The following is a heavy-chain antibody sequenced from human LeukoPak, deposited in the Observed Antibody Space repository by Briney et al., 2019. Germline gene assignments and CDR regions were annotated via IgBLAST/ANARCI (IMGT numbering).Heavy chain of an antibody. Sequence: GGSLRLSCAASGLTFSSSAMSWVRQAPGKGLEWVSAISNNGGYTYYADSVQGRFTISRDNSKSTLCLQMNSLRAEDTAVYYRAKQLGYCSDGSCYFPYWGQGTLVTVSS. CDR2: ISNNGGYT. CDR3: AKQLGYCSDGSCYFPY. CDR1: GLTFSSSA. J-gene: IGHJ4*02. D-gene: IGHD2-15*01. V-gene: IGHV3-23*01.